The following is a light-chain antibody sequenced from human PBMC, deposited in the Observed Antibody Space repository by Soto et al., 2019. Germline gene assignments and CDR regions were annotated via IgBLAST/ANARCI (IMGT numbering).Light chain of an antibody. V-gene: IGKV1-9*01. CDR3: QQLNNYPPWT. CDR1: QGISSY. CDR2: AAS. Sequence: DIQLTQSPSFLSASVGDRVTITCRASQGISSYLAWYQQKPGKAPRLLIYAASTLQSGVPSRFSGSRSGTEFTLTISSLQPEDCATYYCQQLNNYPPWTFGQGTKVEIK. J-gene: IGKJ1*01.